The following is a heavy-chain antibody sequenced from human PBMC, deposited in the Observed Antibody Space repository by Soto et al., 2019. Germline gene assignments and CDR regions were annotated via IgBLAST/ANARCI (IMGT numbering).Heavy chain of an antibody. CDR2: ISAYNGNT. V-gene: IGHV1-18*04. CDR1: GYPFTSYG. Sequence: GXSVKVACKAAGYPFTSYGISWGRQAPGQGLEWMGWISAYNGNTNYAQKLQGRVTMTTDTSTSTAYMELRSLRSDDTAVYYCARDPLKIWFGESDHTYYYYGMDVWAQGTTVTVSS. J-gene: IGHJ6*02. D-gene: IGHD3-10*01. CDR3: ARDPLKIWFGESDHTYYYYGMDV.